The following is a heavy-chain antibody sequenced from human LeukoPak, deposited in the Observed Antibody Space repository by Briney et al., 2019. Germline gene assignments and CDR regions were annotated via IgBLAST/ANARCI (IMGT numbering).Heavy chain of an antibody. CDR2: ISAYNGNT. V-gene: IGHV1-18*01. CDR3: ASGSGSYRDYFDY. Sequence: ASVKVSCKASGYTFTSYGISRVRQAPGQGLGWMGWISAYNGNTNYAQKFQGRVTMTRDTSISTAYMELSRLTSDDTAVYYCASGSGSYRDYFDYWGQGTLVTVSS. J-gene: IGHJ4*02. CDR1: GYTFTSYG. D-gene: IGHD3-10*01.